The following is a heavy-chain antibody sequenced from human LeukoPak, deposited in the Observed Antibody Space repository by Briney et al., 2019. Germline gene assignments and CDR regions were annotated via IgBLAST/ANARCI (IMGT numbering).Heavy chain of an antibody. Sequence: QTGGSLRLSCAASGFTFSSYAMSWVRQAPGKGLEWVSAISGSGGSTYYADSVKGRFTISRDNSKNTLYLQMNSLRAEDTALYYCAKGGYCSGGSCSWLWGPLDYWGQGTLVTVSS. CDR3: AKGGYCSGGSCSWLWGPLDY. V-gene: IGHV3-23*01. CDR2: ISGSGGST. J-gene: IGHJ4*02. D-gene: IGHD2-15*01. CDR1: GFTFSSYA.